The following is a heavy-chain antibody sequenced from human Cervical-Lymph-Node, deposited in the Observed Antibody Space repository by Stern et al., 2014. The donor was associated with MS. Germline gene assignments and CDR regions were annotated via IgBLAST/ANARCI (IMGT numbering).Heavy chain of an antibody. Sequence: QVQLVQSGAEVKKTGSSVKVSCKASGGNFSSYGISWVRQAPGQGLEWMGGIIPIFGTPNYAQKFQGRVTITADESTSTAYMELSSLRSEDTAVYSCAGLNSAYYYGMDVWGQGTTVTVSS. CDR1: GGNFSSYG. D-gene: IGHD1-1*01. CDR2: IIPIFGTP. V-gene: IGHV1-69*01. CDR3: AGLNSAYYYGMDV. J-gene: IGHJ6*02.